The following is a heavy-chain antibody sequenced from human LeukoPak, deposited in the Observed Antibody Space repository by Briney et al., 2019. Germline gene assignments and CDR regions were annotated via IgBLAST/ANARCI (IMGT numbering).Heavy chain of an antibody. V-gene: IGHV1-8*01. CDR2: MNPNSGHP. CDR3: ASRYCSSTSCRGYFDY. CDR1: GYTFTSYD. Sequence: VASVKVSCKASGYTFTSYDINWVRQATGQGLEWMGWMNPNSGHPGYAQKFQGRVTMTRNTSISTAYMELSSLRSEDTAVYYCASRYCSSTSCRGYFDYWGQGTLVTVSS. J-gene: IGHJ4*02. D-gene: IGHD2-2*01.